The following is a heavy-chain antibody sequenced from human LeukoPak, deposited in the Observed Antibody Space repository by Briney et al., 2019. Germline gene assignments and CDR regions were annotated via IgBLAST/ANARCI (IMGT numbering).Heavy chain of an antibody. J-gene: IGHJ5*02. CDR2: INPNSGDT. D-gene: IGHD5-12*01. CDR3: ARVAVASGYVGRWSREERNNWFDP. CDR1: GYTFTGYY. Sequence: ASVKVSCKASGYTFTGYYMHWVRQAPGQGLAWMGWINPNSGDTKYVQKFQGRVTMTRDTSISTAYMELSRLRSDDTAVYYCARVAVASGYVGRWSREERNNWFDPWGQGTLVTVSS. V-gene: IGHV1-2*02.